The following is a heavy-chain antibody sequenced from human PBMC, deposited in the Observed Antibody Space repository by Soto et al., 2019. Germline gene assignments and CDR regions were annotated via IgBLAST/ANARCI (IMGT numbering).Heavy chain of an antibody. CDR1: GFTFSSYS. V-gene: IGHV3-21*01. CDR3: ARYWGTSGFDY. J-gene: IGHJ4*02. Sequence: EVQLVESGGGLVKPGGSLRLSCAASGFTFSSYSMNWVRQAPGKGLEWVSSIRSSSSYIYYADSVKGRFTISRDNAKNSLYLQMNSLRAEDTAVYYCARYWGTSGFDYWGQGTLVTVSS. CDR2: IRSSSSYI. D-gene: IGHD7-27*01.